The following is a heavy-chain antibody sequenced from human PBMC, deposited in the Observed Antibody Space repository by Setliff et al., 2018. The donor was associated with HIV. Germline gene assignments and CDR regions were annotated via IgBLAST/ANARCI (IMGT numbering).Heavy chain of an antibody. CDR3: ASLSFWGSGYQEGDQDY. CDR1: GDSISNGGHY. V-gene: IGHV4-31*03. CDR2: IYYSGST. J-gene: IGHJ4*02. Sequence: SETXSLTCTVSGDSISNGGHYWSWIRQHPEKGLEWIGFIYYSGSTYYNPSLKSRVTISLDTSKNQFSLKLNSVTIAGTAVYYCASLSFWGSGYQEGDQDYWGQGTLVTVSS. D-gene: IGHD3-22*01.